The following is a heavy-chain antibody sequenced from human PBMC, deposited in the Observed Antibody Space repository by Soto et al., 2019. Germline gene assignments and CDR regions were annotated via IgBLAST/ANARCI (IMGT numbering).Heavy chain of an antibody. CDR1: GGSISSGGYS. J-gene: IGHJ6*02. Sequence: SETLSLTCAVSGGSISSGGYSWSWIRQPPGKGLEWIGYIFHSGSTYYNPSLKSRVTITVDTSKNQLSLKLSSVTAADTAVYYCARGGYSSKYYFYYGMDVWGQGTTVTVSS. V-gene: IGHV4-30-2*01. CDR3: ARGGYSSKYYFYYGMDV. D-gene: IGHD5-18*01. CDR2: IFHSGST.